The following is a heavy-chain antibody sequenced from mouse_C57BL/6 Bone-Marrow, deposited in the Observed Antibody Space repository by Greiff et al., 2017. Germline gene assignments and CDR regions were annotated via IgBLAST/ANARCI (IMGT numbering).Heavy chain of an antibody. D-gene: IGHD2-1*01. CDR1: GFSLTSYG. Sequence: VKLMESGPGLVAPSQSLSISCTVSGFSLTSYGVSWVRQPPGQGLEWLGVIWGDGSTNYHSAHISRLSISKDNSKSQVFLKLNSLQTDDTSTYYCAKPWGNSPYYSRDYWGQGTSVTVSS. J-gene: IGHJ4*01. CDR2: IWGDGST. CDR3: AKPWGNSPYYSRDY. V-gene: IGHV2-3*01.